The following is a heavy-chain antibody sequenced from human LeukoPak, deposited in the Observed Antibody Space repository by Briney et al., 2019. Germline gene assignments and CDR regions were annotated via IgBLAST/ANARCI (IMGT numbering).Heavy chain of an antibody. D-gene: IGHD3-16*01. V-gene: IGHV3-23*01. CDR3: AKGRDMITFGGA. CDR1: GFTFSSYA. J-gene: IGHJ5*02. Sequence: GSLRLSCAASGFTFSSYAMSWVRQAPGKGLEWVSAISGSGGSTYYADSVKGRFTISRDNSKNTLYLQMNSLRAEDTAVYYCAKGRDMITFGGAWGQGTLVTVSS. CDR2: ISGSGGST.